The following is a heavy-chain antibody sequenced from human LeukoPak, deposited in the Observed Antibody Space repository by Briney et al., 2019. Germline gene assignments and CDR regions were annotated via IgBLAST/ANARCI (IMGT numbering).Heavy chain of an antibody. CDR2: IYYSGST. D-gene: IGHD1-26*01. Sequence: SETLSLTCTVSGGSISSFYWSWIRQPPGKGLEWIGYIYYSGSTNYNPSLESRVTMSVDTSKNQFSLKLSSVTAADTAVYYCARVRNYSGSYSGGSFDIWGQGTMVTVSS. V-gene: IGHV4-59*12. CDR1: GGSISSFY. J-gene: IGHJ3*02. CDR3: ARVRNYSGSYSGGSFDI.